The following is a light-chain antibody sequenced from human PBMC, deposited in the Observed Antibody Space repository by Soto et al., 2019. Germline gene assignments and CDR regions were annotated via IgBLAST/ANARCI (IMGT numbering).Light chain of an antibody. J-gene: IGKJ1*01. CDR2: AAS. CDR1: QSISSY. V-gene: IGKV1-39*01. CDR3: QQYNNWPRT. Sequence: DIQMTQSPSSLSASVGDRVTITCRASQSISSYLNWYQQKPGKAPKLLTYAASSLQSGVPSRFSGSGSGTEFTLTISSLQSEDFAVYYCQQYNNWPRTFGQGTKVDIK.